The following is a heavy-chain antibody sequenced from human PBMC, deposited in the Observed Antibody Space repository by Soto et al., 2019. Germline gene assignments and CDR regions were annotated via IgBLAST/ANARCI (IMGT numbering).Heavy chain of an antibody. J-gene: IGHJ4*02. D-gene: IGHD5-12*01. CDR2: IIPILGIA. CDR3: ARERSQYPSWGWLGTIDY. Sequence: QVQLVQSGAEVKKPGSSVKVSCKASGGTFSSYTISWVRQAPGQGLEWMGRIIPILGIANYAKKFQGRVTITADKSTSTAYMELSSLRSEDTAVYYCARERSQYPSWGWLGTIDYWVQGTLVTVSS. CDR1: GGTFSSYT. V-gene: IGHV1-69*08.